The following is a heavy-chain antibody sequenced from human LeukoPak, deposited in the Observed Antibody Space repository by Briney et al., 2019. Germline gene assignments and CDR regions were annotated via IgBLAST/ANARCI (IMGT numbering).Heavy chain of an antibody. Sequence: SETLSLTCTVSGGSVSTGSYYWSWIRQPAGRGLEWIGHIHTSGTMNYNASLKSRVSISVETSKNQFSLRLSSVTAADTAVYFCARGILRDYYDSSGFYHRGGVGYWGQGTLVTVSS. D-gene: IGHD3-22*01. V-gene: IGHV4-61*09. CDR1: GGSVSTGSYY. CDR3: ARGILRDYYDSSGFYHRGGVGY. CDR2: IHTSGTM. J-gene: IGHJ4*02.